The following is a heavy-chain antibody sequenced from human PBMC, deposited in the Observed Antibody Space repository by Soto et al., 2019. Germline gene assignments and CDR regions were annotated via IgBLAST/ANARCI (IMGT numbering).Heavy chain of an antibody. CDR1: GDSISSGGYF. V-gene: IGHV4-31*03. Sequence: QVQLQESGPGLVKPSQTLSLTCTVSGDSISSGGYFWNWIRQHPGKGLEWIGLIYYTGSTFYNPSLRSRVTFSVDTSKNHVSLKLTSVTSADTAVYFSARLSSSSAFDFWGQGTLVTVSP. D-gene: IGHD6-6*01. CDR3: ARLSSSSAFDF. J-gene: IGHJ4*02. CDR2: IYYTGST.